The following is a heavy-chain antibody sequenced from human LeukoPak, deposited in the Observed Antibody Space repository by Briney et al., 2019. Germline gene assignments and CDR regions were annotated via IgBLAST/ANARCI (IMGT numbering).Heavy chain of an antibody. J-gene: IGHJ5*02. D-gene: IGHD3-10*01. V-gene: IGHV4-39*01. CDR1: GGSIRSSYYY. CDR3: ARHYGP. CDR2: IYDSGST. Sequence: SETLSLTCTVSGGSIRSSYYYWGWIRQPPGKGLEWIGSIYDSGSTYYNPSLKSRVTISVDTPKNQFSLKLNSVTAADTAEYYCARHYGPWGQGTLVTVSS.